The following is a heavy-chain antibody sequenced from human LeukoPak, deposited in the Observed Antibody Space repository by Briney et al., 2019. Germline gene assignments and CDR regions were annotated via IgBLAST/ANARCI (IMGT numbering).Heavy chain of an antibody. CDR3: ARDIAVPYYNYYYMDI. V-gene: IGHV4-61*02. D-gene: IGHD6-19*01. CDR1: GGSISSSSYY. CDR2: VCTTGRT. J-gene: IGHJ6*03. Sequence: SETLSLTCTVSGGSISSSSYYWSWIRQPAGKELEWIGRVCTTGRTFSKPSLSSRVTMSVDTSKNQFSLMLASVTAADAAVYYCARDIAVPYYNYYYMDIWGKGTAVTVSS.